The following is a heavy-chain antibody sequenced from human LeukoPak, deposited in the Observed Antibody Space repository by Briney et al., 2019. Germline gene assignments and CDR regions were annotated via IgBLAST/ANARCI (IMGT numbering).Heavy chain of an antibody. CDR2: INPNTGNP. CDR1: GYTFTRYA. V-gene: IGHV7-4-1*02. CDR3: AIDQPVAGVSNFDS. D-gene: IGHD6-19*01. Sequence: ASVKVSCKASGYTFTRYAMNWLRQAPGQGLEWMGWINPNTGNPTYAQAFTGRFVFSLDTSVSTAYLQISSPNTEDTAVYYCAIDQPVAGVSNFDSWGQGTLVTVAS. J-gene: IGHJ4*02.